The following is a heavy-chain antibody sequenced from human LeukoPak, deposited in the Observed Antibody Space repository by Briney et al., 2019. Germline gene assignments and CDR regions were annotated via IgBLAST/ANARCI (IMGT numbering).Heavy chain of an antibody. CDR3: ARFIVPMIPSRFDP. D-gene: IGHD5-12*01. CDR2: IFHSGST. J-gene: IGHJ5*02. CDR1: GGSISSAGYS. Sequence: PSETLSLTCAVSGGSISSAGYSWGWIRQPPGKGLEWIGYIFHSGSTYYNPSLKSRVTISPDRSKNQFSLKLSSVTAADTAVYYCARFIVPMIPSRFDPWGQGTLVTVSS. V-gene: IGHV4-30-2*01.